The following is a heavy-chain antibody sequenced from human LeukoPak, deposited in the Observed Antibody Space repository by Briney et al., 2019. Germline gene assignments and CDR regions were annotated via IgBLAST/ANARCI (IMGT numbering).Heavy chain of an antibody. J-gene: IGHJ6*03. D-gene: IGHD6-13*01. CDR3: ARDWEPYSSSWWWYMDV. Sequence: KPGGSLRLSCAASGFTFSDYYMGWIRQAPWKGLEWVSYINNSGSTIYYADSVKGRFTISRDNAKNSLYLQMNSLRAEDTAVYYCARDWEPYSSSWWWYMDVWGKGTTVTVSS. CDR2: INNSGSTI. CDR1: GFTFSDYY. V-gene: IGHV3-11*04.